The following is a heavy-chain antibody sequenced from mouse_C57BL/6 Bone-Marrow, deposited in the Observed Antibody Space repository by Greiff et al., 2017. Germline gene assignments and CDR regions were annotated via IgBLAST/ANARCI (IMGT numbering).Heavy chain of an antibody. D-gene: IGHD4-1*01. J-gene: IGHJ2*01. CDR3: ARHAYLALGDY. CDR2: IWSGGST. Sequence: VQLQQSGPGLVQPSQSLSITCTVSGFSLTSYGVHWVRQSPGKGLEWLGVIWSGGSTDYNAAFISRLSIRKDNSKSQVFFKINSLQADDTAIYYCARHAYLALGDYWGQCTTLTVSS. V-gene: IGHV2-2*01. CDR1: GFSLTSYG.